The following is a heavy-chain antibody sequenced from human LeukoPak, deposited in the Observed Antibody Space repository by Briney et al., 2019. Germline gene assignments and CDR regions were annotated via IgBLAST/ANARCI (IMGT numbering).Heavy chain of an antibody. D-gene: IGHD2-2*01. Sequence: GGSLRLSCAASGFTFSGYSMNWVRQAPGKGLEWVSSISSSSSYIYYADSVKGRFTISRDNAKNSLYLQINSLRAEDTAVYYCAGAPKKIVPAAIPGFDYWGQGTLVTVSS. CDR2: ISSSSSYI. V-gene: IGHV3-21*01. CDR1: GFTFSGYS. J-gene: IGHJ4*02. CDR3: AGAPKKIVPAAIPGFDY.